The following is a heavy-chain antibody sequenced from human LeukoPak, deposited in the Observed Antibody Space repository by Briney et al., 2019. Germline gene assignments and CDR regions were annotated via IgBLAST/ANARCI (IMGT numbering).Heavy chain of an antibody. CDR1: GGSISSSSYY. Sequence: SETLSLTCTVSGGSISSSSYYWGWIRQPPGKGLEWIGSIYYSGSTYYNPSLKSRVTISVDTSKNQFSLKLSSVTAADTAVYYCARAPGYSSSWDTYYYYYYYMDVWGKGTTVTASS. V-gene: IGHV4-39*07. J-gene: IGHJ6*03. CDR3: ARAPGYSSSWDTYYYYYYYMDV. D-gene: IGHD6-13*01. CDR2: IYYSGST.